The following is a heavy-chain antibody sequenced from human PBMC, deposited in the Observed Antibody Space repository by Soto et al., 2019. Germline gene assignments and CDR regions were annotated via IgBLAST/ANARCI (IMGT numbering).Heavy chain of an antibody. J-gene: IGHJ6*02. Sequence: PSETLSLTCTVSGGSISSGGYYWSWIRQHPGKGLEWIGYIYYSGSTYYNPSLKSRVTISVDTSKNQFSLKPSSVTAADTAVYYCARVSTIKYCSGGSCYSRYYGMDVWGQGTTVTVSS. CDR3: ARVSTIKYCSGGSCYSRYYGMDV. CDR1: GGSISSGGYY. CDR2: IYYSGST. V-gene: IGHV4-31*03. D-gene: IGHD2-15*01.